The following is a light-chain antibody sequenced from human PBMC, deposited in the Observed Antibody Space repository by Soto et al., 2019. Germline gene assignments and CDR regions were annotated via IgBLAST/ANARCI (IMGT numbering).Light chain of an antibody. J-gene: IGLJ1*01. V-gene: IGLV2-8*01. CDR2: EVT. CDR3: SSYAGSNNPYV. CDR1: SGDIGGYDY. Sequence: QSVLTQPPSASGSPGQSVTISCTGTSGDIGGYDYVSWYQQHPGKAPKLMIYEVTKRPLGVPDRFSGSKSGNTASLTVSGLQAEDEADYYCSSYAGSNNPYVFGTGTKVPS.